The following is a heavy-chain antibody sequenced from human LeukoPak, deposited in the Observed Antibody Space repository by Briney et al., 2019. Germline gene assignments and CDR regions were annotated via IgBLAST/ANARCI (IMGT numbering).Heavy chain of an antibody. CDR3: ARRGPSNTGDLDV. J-gene: IGHJ4*02. CDR1: GVSVSRHY. CDR2: FYRSGTT. D-gene: IGHD1-1*01. Sequence: PSETLSLTCSVSGVSVSRHYWNWVRLSPGKGLEWIAYFYRSGTTFYNPSLKGRVTISADTSTNQVSLEVTSVTAADTAIYYCARRGPSNTGDLDVWGQGVLVTVSS. V-gene: IGHV4-59*02.